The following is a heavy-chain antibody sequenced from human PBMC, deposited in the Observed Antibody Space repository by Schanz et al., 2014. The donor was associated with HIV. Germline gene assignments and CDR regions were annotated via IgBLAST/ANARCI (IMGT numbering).Heavy chain of an antibody. CDR3: ARETSGFSTSWPPRYHYYGMDV. CDR1: GFTFSSSG. Sequence: VQLVESGGGVVQPGRSLRLSCTASGFTFSSSGMHWVRQAPGKGLEWVAAMWYDESHKGYADSVKGRFTISRDNSKNTLYLEMNSLRPEDTAVYYCARETSGFSTSWPPRYHYYGMDVWGQGTTVTVS. D-gene: IGHD6-13*01. CDR2: MWYDESHK. V-gene: IGHV3-33*01. J-gene: IGHJ6*02.